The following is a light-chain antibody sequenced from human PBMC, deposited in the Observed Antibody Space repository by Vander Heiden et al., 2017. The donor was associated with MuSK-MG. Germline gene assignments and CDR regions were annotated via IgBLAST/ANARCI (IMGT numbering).Light chain of an antibody. CDR2: DAS. CDR3: QQYNGDAT. CDR1: QSISNW. V-gene: IGKV1-5*01. Sequence: EIQMTQSPSALSASVGDRVTITCRASQSISNWLAWYQRKPGKAPKLLIFDASTLEYGVPSRFTGSGSGTHFTLTISSLQPDDFATYYCQQYNGDATFGLGTKVEI. J-gene: IGKJ1*01.